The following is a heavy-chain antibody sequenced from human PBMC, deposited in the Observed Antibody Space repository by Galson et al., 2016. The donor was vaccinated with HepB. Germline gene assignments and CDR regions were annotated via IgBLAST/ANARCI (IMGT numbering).Heavy chain of an antibody. CDR3: AKSTLGVTVESYYYDMDR. CDR2: IGGRGGTS. D-gene: IGHD3-22*01. V-gene: IGHV3-23*01. Sequence: SLRLSCATSGFTFGDYAMSWFRQAPGKGLEWVSGIGGRGGTSYYADSVEGRFTISRDNSKNTLYLQMKSLRAEDTAVYYCAKSTLGVTVESYYYDMDRWGQGTTVTVSS. J-gene: IGHJ6*02. CDR1: GFTFGDYA.